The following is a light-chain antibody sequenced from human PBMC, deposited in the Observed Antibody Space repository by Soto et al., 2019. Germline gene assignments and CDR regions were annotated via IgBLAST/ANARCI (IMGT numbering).Light chain of an antibody. Sequence: EVVMTQSPASLSASPGERVTLSCRASQNIRSSLAWYQQRPGQAPRLLIYDASTRATGIPPRFSGSGSGTDFTLTISRLEPEDFAVYYCQQYDSSPGLTFGGGTKVDIK. CDR1: QNIRSS. CDR2: DAS. CDR3: QQYDSSPGLT. J-gene: IGKJ4*01. V-gene: IGKV3-15*01.